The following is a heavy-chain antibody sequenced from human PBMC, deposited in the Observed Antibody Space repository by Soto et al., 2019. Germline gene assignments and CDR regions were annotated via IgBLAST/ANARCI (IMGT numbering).Heavy chain of an antibody. D-gene: IGHD3-16*01. CDR3: ARRPTSCWGVFDF. Sequence: MRVNWIRQPPGKALEWLARIDWDNDKYYSTSLKTRLTISKDTSSNQVVLTMTNMDPVDTAFFSCARRPTSCWGVFDFWGQG. V-gene: IGHV2-70D*14. CDR2: IDWDNDK. J-gene: IGHJ5*02. CDR1: MR.